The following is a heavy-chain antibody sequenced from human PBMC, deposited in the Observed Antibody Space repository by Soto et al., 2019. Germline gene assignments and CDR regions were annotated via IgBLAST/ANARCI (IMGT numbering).Heavy chain of an antibody. CDR1: GGSISSYY. V-gene: IGHV4-59*01. CDR2: IYYSGST. D-gene: IGHD6-19*01. J-gene: IGHJ4*02. CDR3: ARLGSGWYGRHSYYFDY. Sequence: SETLSLTCTVSGGSISSYYWSWIRQPPGKGLEWIGYIYYSGSTNYNPSLKSRVTISVDTSKNQFSLKLSSVTAADTAVYYCARLGSGWYGRHSYYFDYWGQGTLVTVSS.